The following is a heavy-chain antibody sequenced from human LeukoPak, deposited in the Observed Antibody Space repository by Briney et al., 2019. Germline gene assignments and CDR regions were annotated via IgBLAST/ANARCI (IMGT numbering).Heavy chain of an antibody. CDR2: INPNRGGT. Sequence: GASVKVSCKASGYTFTGYYMHWVRQDPRHGLEWMGWINPNRGGTNYAQKFQGRVTITSDTSLSTAYMELSRLRSDDTAVYYCASSGYDGGGGPSPYYWGQGTLVTVSS. V-gene: IGHV1-2*02. CDR1: GYTFTGYY. J-gene: IGHJ4*02. CDR3: ASSGYDGGGGPSPYY. D-gene: IGHD5-12*01.